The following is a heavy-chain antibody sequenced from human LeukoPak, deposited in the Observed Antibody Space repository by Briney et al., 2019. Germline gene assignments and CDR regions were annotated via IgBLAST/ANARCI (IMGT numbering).Heavy chain of an antibody. V-gene: IGHV4-59*01. Sequence: SETLSLTCTVSGVTISSYYWSWLRQPPGKGLEWIGYINNSGSTNYNPSLKSRVTISADTSKKQFSLRLSSVTASDTAVYYCARVRAYGGMGYFDYWGQGTLVTVSS. CDR2: INNSGST. J-gene: IGHJ4*02. CDR1: GVTISSYY. CDR3: ARVRAYGGMGYFDY. D-gene: IGHD4-23*01.